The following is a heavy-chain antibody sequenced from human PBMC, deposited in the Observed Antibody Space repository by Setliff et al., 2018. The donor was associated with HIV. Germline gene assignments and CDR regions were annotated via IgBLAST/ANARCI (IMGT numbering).Heavy chain of an antibody. CDR1: GGSISSSDYY. J-gene: IGHJ6*03. Sequence: SETLSLTCFVSGGSISSSDYYWSWVRQPAGKGLEWIGHIYSAGSTNYNPTLTSRVTMSVDMSKNQFSLKLRSVTAADMAVYYCVREYSGVYPDFSFYIDVWGKGTTVTVSS. V-gene: IGHV4-61*09. D-gene: IGHD5-12*01. CDR3: VREYSGVYPDFSFYIDV. CDR2: IYSAGST.